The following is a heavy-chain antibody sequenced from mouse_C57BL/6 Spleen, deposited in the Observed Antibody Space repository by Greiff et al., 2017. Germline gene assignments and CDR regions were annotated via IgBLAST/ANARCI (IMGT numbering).Heavy chain of an antibody. Sequence: VMLVESGPELVKPGASVKISCKASGYAFSSSWMNWVKQRPGKGLEWIGRIYPGDGDTNYNGKFKGKATLTADKSSSTAYMQLSSLTSEDSAVXFCARGGYYGSIQGDYWGQGTTLTVSS. CDR3: ARGGYYGSIQGDY. D-gene: IGHD1-1*01. CDR1: GYAFSSSW. J-gene: IGHJ2*01. CDR2: IYPGDGDT. V-gene: IGHV1-82*01.